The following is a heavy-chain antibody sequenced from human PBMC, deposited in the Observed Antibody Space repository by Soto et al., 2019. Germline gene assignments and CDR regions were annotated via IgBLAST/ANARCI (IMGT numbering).Heavy chain of an antibody. Sequence: GGSLRLSCAASGFTFSDFAMSWVRQAPGKELEWVSAITISGGSTYYADSVKGRFTISRDNSKNTLYLQMNSLRAEDTAVYYCAKEGGGYSFTYYYYMDVWGKGTTVTVSS. CDR1: GFTFSDFA. V-gene: IGHV3-23*01. CDR3: AKEGGGYSFTYYYYMDV. J-gene: IGHJ6*03. D-gene: IGHD2-15*01. CDR2: ITISGGST.